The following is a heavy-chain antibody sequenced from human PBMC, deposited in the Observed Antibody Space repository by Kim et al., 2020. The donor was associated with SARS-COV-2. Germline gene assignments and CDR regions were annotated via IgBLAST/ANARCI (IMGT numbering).Heavy chain of an antibody. CDR3: ARVIGNSDYLDY. D-gene: IGHD1-7*01. CDR2: T. J-gene: IGHJ4*01. Sequence: TRYAPGFQGRGDMTRDMSKSTVFMELSSLGSEDTAMYFCARVIGNSDYLDYWGQGTLVTVS. V-gene: IGHV1-46*01.